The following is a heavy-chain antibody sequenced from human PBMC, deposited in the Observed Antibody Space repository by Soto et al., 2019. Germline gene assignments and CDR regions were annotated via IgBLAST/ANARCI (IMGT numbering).Heavy chain of an antibody. V-gene: IGHV1-8*01. CDR3: ARARGRVVATY. CDR1: GYTFTSYD. Sequence: QVHLVQSGAEVKKPGASVKVSCKASGYTFTSYDINWVRQATGQGLEWMGWMNPNSRNTGYAQKFQGRVTMTRNTSITTAYLELSSLRYEATAVYYCARARGRVVATYWGQGTRVTVTS. D-gene: IGHD2-15*01. CDR2: MNPNSRNT. J-gene: IGHJ4*02.